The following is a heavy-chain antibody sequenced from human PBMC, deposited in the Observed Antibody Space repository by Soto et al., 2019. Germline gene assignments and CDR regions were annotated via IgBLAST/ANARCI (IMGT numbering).Heavy chain of an antibody. Sequence: QVQLVESGGGVVQPGRSLRLSCAASGFTFSSYGMHWVRQAPGKGLEWVAVIWYDGSNKYYADSVKGRFTISRDNSKTTLYLQRNSLRAEDTAVYYCARDDDGGGSLNYWGQGTLVTVSS. CDR2: IWYDGSNK. J-gene: IGHJ4*02. CDR1: GFTFSSYG. D-gene: IGHD4-17*01. CDR3: ARDDDGGGSLNY. V-gene: IGHV3-33*01.